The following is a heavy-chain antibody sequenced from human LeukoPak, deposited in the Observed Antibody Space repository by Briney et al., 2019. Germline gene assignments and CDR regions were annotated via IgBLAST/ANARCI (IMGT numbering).Heavy chain of an antibody. CDR1: GFTFSSYD. CDR2: IGTAGDT. D-gene: IGHD5-18*01. CDR3: ARGNGYSYGYQLDY. J-gene: IGHJ4*02. V-gene: IGHV3-13*01. Sequence: GGSLRLSCAASGFTFSSYDMHWVRQATGKGLEWVSAIGTAGDTYYPGSVKGRFTISRENAKNSLYLQMNSLRAGDTAVYYCARGNGYSYGYQLDYWGQGTLVTVSS.